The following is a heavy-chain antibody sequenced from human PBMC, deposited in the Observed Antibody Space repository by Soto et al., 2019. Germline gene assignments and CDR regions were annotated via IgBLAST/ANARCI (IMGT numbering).Heavy chain of an antibody. D-gene: IGHD3-22*01. CDR3: AREYYDSSGYFGYLEVGYFDY. CDR2: INPSGGST. J-gene: IGHJ4*02. Sequence: ASVKVSCKASGYTFTSYYMHWVRQAPGQGLEWMGIINPSGGSTSYAQKFQGRVTMTRDTSTSTVYMELSSLRSEDTAVYYCAREYYDSSGYFGYLEVGYFDYWGQGTLVTVSS. V-gene: IGHV1-46*01. CDR1: GYTFTSYY.